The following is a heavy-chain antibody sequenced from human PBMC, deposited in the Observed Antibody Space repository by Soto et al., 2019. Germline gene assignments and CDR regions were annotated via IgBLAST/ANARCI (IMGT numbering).Heavy chain of an antibody. Sequence: EVQLEESGGALVQPGGSLRLSCAASGFTFKTYNMNWVRQAPGKGLEWVSYIGTSGTPVYYADSVKGRFTISRDNAKNSLFLQMHSLRDEDTALYFCARDASADSSGWYYFDYWGQGTRVTVSS. CDR1: GFTFKTYN. D-gene: IGHD6-19*01. CDR2: IGTSGTPV. CDR3: ARDASADSSGWYYFDY. V-gene: IGHV3-48*02. J-gene: IGHJ4*02.